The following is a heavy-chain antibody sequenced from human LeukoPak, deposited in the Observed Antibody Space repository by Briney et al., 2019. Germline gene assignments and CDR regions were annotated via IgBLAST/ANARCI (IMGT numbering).Heavy chain of an antibody. Sequence: PSETLSLTCTVSGGSISSYYWSWIRQPPGKGLEWIGYTYYSGSTNYNPSLKSRVTISVDTSKNQFSLKLSSVTAADTAVYYCASLGWSKYIDYWGQGTLVTVSS. CDR1: GGSISSYY. CDR3: ASLGWSKYIDY. J-gene: IGHJ4*02. CDR2: TYYSGST. V-gene: IGHV4-59*08. D-gene: IGHD6-19*01.